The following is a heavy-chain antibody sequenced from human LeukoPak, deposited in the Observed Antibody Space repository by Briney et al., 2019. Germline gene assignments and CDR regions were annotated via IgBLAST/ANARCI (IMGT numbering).Heavy chain of an antibody. V-gene: IGHV3-23*01. CDR2: ISGSGEFT. D-gene: IGHD4-17*01. CDR3: AEVGYGDLDH. J-gene: IGHJ4*02. CDR1: GFTFSSYA. Sequence: GGSLRLSCVASGFTFSSYAMSWVRQAPGKGLEWVSSISGSGEFTDYADSVKGRFTISRDNPENTVYLQMSSLRVDDTATYFCAEVGYGDLDHWGQGVLVPVSS.